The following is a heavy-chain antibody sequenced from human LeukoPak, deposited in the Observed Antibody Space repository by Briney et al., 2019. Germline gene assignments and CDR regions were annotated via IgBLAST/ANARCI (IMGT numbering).Heavy chain of an antibody. CDR3: ARALTVYCSSTSCYYYYGMDV. CDR1: GFPFSSYW. V-gene: IGHV3-7*01. CDR2: IKQDGSKK. Sequence: GGSLRLSCVASGFPFSSYWMTWVRQAPGKGLEWVANIKQDGSKKSYVDSVKGRFTISRDNAKNSLYLQMNSLRDEDTAVYYCARALTVYCSSTSCYYYYGMDVWGQGTTVTVSS. J-gene: IGHJ6*02. D-gene: IGHD2-2*01.